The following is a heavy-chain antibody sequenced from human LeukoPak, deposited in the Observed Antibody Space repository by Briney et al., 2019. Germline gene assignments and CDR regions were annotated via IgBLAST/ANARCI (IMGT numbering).Heavy chain of an antibody. D-gene: IGHD2-8*01. V-gene: IGHV1-2*02. CDR3: ARVKDIVLMVYAIDY. CDR2: INPNSGGT. J-gene: IGHJ4*02. CDR1: GYTFTGYY. Sequence: GASVKVSCKASGYTFTGYYMHWVRQAPGQGLEWMGWINPNSGGTNYAQKFQGRVTMTRDTSISTAYMELSRLRSDDTAVYYCARVKDIVLMVYAIDYWGQGTLVTVSS.